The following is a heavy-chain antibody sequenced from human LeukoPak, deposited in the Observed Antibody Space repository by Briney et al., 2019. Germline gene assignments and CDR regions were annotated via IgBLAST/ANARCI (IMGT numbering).Heavy chain of an antibody. D-gene: IGHD3/OR15-3a*01. CDR3: ARDQFAFGLFAY. J-gene: IGHJ4*02. V-gene: IGHV3-53*01. Sequence: GGSLRLSCAASGFTVSSNYMSWVRQAPGKGLEWVSVIYSGGSTYYADSVKGRFTISRDRSKNTLYLQMNSLRAEDTAVYYCARDQFAFGLFAYWGQGTLVTVSS. CDR2: IYSGGST. CDR1: GFTVSSNY.